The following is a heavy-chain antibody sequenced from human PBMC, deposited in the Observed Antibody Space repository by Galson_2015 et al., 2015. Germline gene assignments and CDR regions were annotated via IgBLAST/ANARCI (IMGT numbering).Heavy chain of an antibody. D-gene: IGHD6-25*01. Sequence: SLRLSCAASGFTFDDYTMHWVRQAPGKGLEWVSLISWDGGSTYYADSVKGRFTISRDNSKNSLYLQMNSLRTEDTALYYCAKSKSSVYYFDYWGQGTLVTVSS. CDR2: ISWDGGST. CDR1: GFTFDDYT. CDR3: AKSKSSVYYFDY. J-gene: IGHJ4*02. V-gene: IGHV3-43*01.